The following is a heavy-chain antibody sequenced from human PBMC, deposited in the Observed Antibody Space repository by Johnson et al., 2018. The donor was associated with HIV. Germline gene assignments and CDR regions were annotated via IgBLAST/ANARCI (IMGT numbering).Heavy chain of an antibody. D-gene: IGHD3-22*01. V-gene: IGHV3-53*01. CDR3: ASDGDSSGPLHDAFDI. CDR2: IYSGGST. CDR1: GFTVSSNY. J-gene: IGHJ3*02. Sequence: VQLVESGGGLIQPGGSLRLSCAASGFTVSSNYMSWVRQAPGKGLEWVSIIYSGGSTYYADSVKGRFTISRDNSKNTLYLQMNSLRAEDTAVYYCASDGDSSGPLHDAFDIWGQGTMVTVSS.